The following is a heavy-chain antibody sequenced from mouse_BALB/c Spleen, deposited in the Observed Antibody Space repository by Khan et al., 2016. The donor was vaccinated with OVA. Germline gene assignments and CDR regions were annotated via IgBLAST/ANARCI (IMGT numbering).Heavy chain of an antibody. V-gene: IGHV1S136*01. Sequence: VQLLQSGPELVKPGASVKMSCKASGYTFTNYIIHWVKQKPGQGLEWIGYINPYNDGTNYNEKFKGKVTLTSDKSSSTAYMDLSALTSEDSAVYYCARDYGSSFGFAYGGQGTLVTDSA. D-gene: IGHD1-1*01. CDR2: INPYNDGT. CDR3: ARDYGSSFGFAY. CDR1: GYTFTNYI. J-gene: IGHJ3*01.